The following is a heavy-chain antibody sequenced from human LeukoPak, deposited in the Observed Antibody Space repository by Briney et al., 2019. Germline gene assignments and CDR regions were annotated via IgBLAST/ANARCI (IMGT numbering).Heavy chain of an antibody. CDR3: ARDYYDSSGYYYGGDY. CDR1: GFTFSSYS. Sequence: GGSLRLSCAASGFTFSSYSMNWLRQAPGKELKWLSSINSSSTNIYYADSVKGRFTISRDNAKNSLYLQMNSLRAEDTAVYYCARDYYDSSGYYYGGDYWGQGTLVTVSS. V-gene: IGHV3-21*01. CDR2: INSSSTNI. J-gene: IGHJ4*02. D-gene: IGHD3-22*01.